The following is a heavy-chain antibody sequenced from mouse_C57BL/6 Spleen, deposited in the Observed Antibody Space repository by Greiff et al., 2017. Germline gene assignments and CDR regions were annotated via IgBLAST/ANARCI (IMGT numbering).Heavy chain of an antibody. J-gene: IGHJ3*01. Sequence: EVQGVESGGGLVKPGGSLKLSCAASGFTFSDYGMHWVRQAPEKGLEWVAYISSGSSTIYYAATVKGRFTISRDNAKNTLFLQMTSLRSEDTAMYYCAKGFPPSGYYGSPAWFAYWGQGTLVTVSA. CDR3: AKGFPPSGYYGSPAWFAY. CDR2: ISSGSSTI. D-gene: IGHD1-1*01. CDR1: GFTFSDYG. V-gene: IGHV5-17*01.